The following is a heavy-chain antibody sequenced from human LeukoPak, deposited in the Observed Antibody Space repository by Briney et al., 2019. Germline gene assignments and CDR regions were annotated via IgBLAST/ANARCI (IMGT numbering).Heavy chain of an antibody. CDR1: GFTFSSNY. CDR3: ASGRGRASDYYYGMDV. V-gene: IGHV3-53*01. D-gene: IGHD3-10*01. CDR2: IYSGGDT. Sequence: PGGSLRLSCAASGFTFSSNYMSWVRQAPGKGLEWVSVIYSGGDTYYADSVKGRFTISRGNSKNTLYLQMNSLRAEDTAGYYCASGRGRASDYYYGMDVWGQGTTVTVSS. J-gene: IGHJ6*02.